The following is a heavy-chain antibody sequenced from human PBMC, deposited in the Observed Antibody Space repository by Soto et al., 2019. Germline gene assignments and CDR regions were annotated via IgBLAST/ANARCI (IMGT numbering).Heavy chain of an antibody. CDR1: GFSFTGYY. CDR2: VNAHSGGT. D-gene: IGHD6-6*01. CDR3: AKDLTRQLAYWLDP. J-gene: IGHJ5*02. Sequence: ASVKVSCKASGFSFTGYYIHWLRQAPGQGLEWMGWVNAHSGGTEYAQKFQGGVTLTRDTSIATAYLTLTSLTSDDTALYYCAKDLTRQLAYWLDPWGQGTQVTVSS. V-gene: IGHV1-2*02.